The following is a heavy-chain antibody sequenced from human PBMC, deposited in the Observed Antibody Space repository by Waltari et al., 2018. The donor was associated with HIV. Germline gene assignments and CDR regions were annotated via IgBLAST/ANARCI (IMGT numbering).Heavy chain of an antibody. D-gene: IGHD4-4*01. CDR3: ARGVGSNRYYYYGMDV. V-gene: IGHV4-34*01. J-gene: IGHJ6*02. CDR2: INHSGST. Sequence: QVHLQQWGAGLLKPSATLSLTCAVYGGSFSGHFWSWIRQPPGKGLEWIGEINHSGSTNYNPSLKSQVTMSVDTSKKQFSLKVNSVTAADTAVYYCARGVGSNRYYYYGMDVWGQGTTVTVSS. CDR1: GGSFSGHF.